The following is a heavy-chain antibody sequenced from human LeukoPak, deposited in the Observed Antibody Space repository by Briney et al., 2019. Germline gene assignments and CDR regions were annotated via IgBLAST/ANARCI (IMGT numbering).Heavy chain of an antibody. V-gene: IGHV3-23*01. Sequence: PGGSLRLSCTASGFTFSSYAMSWVRQAPGKGLEWVSVISGSGGSTYYAASVKGRFTISRDNSKNTLYLQMNSLRAEDTAVYYCAKTDIVVRPAPYYFDYWGQGTLVTVSS. D-gene: IGHD2-2*01. CDR1: GFTFSSYA. CDR3: AKTDIVVRPAPYYFDY. J-gene: IGHJ4*02. CDR2: ISGSGGST.